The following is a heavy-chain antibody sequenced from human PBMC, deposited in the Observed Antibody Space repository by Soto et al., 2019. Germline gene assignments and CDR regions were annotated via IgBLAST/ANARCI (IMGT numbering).Heavy chain of an antibody. Sequence: EVKLVESGGDLVKPGGSLRLSCAASGFTFANALMTWVRQAPGKGLEWVGRIKSNADGGSTDYADPVTGRCTISRDDSKNMLYLQMKSLKSEDTAVYYCPLWWESWGQGTLVTVSS. CDR2: IKSNADGGST. D-gene: IGHD2-21*01. CDR3: PLWWES. CDR1: GFTFANAL. J-gene: IGHJ4*02. V-gene: IGHV3-15*01.